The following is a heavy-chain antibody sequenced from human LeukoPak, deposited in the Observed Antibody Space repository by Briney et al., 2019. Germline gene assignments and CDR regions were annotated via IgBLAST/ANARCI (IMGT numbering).Heavy chain of an antibody. V-gene: IGHV1-2*04. CDR2: INPNSGGT. Sequence: GASVKVSRKASGYTFTGYYMHWVRQAPGQGLEWMGWINPNSGGTNYAQKFQGWVTMTRDTSISTAYMELSRLRSDDTAVYYCARAGTSNDWFDPWGQGTLVTVSS. CDR3: ARAGTSNDWFDP. CDR1: GYTFTGYY. J-gene: IGHJ5*02. D-gene: IGHD2-2*01.